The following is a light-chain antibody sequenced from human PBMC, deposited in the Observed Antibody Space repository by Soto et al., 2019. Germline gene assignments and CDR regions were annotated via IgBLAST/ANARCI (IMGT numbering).Light chain of an antibody. J-gene: IGKJ1*01. CDR2: GAS. Sequence: DIQMTQSPSSLSASVGDRVTITCRASQGISTYLNWYQQKPGKAPKLLISGASSLQSGVPSRFSGSGSETDFTLTISSLQPEDFATYSCQQSYSTTWTFGQGTKVDIK. V-gene: IGKV1-39*01. CDR3: QQSYSTTWT. CDR1: QGISTY.